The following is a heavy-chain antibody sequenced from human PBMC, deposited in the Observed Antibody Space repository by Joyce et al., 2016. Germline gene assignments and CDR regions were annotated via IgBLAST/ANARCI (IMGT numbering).Heavy chain of an antibody. CDR3: ARHTYSNYAPPFDY. CDR1: GYSFTSYW. CDR2: IYPADSDT. D-gene: IGHD4-11*01. J-gene: IGHJ4*02. Sequence: EVQLVQSGAEVKKPGESLKISCKGSGYSFTSYWCGWVRQMPGKGLEWMGIIYPADSDTRYSSSLQGQVTISADKSISTAYLQWSSLKASDTAMYYCARHTYSNYAPPFDYWGQGTLVTVSS. V-gene: IGHV5-51*01.